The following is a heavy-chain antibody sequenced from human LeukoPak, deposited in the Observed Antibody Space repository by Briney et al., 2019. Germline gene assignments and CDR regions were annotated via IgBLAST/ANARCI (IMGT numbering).Heavy chain of an antibody. CDR1: GGTFSSYA. Sequence: ASVKVSCKASGGTFSSYAISWVRQAPGQGLEWMGWISAYNGNTHYAQKLQGRVTMTTDTSTSTVYMELRSLRSDDTAVYYCARGSPPRRNYDSRGYYSYYFDYWGQGTLVTVSS. D-gene: IGHD3-22*01. CDR2: ISAYNGNT. CDR3: ARGSPPRRNYDSRGYYSYYFDY. J-gene: IGHJ4*02. V-gene: IGHV1-18*01.